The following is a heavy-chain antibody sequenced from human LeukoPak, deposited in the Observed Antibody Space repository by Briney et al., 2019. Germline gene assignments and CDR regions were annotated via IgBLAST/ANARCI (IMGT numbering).Heavy chain of an antibody. CDR2: ITSSSNTV. D-gene: IGHD6-19*01. V-gene: IGHV3-48*01. CDR3: ARLLSGWYLADY. CDR1: GLTFSNYN. J-gene: IGHJ4*02. Sequence: GGSLRLSCAASGLTFSNYNMFWARQAPGKGLEWVSYITSSSNTVHYADSVKGRFTLSRDNAKSSLYLQMNSLRAEDTAIYYCARLLSGWYLADYWGQGTLVTVSS.